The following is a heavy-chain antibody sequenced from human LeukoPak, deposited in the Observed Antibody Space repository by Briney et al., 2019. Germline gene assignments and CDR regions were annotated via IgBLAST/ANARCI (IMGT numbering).Heavy chain of an antibody. Sequence: SGTLSLTCAVYGGSFSGYYWSWIRQSPGKGLEWIGEINQSGSTNYNPSLKSRVTISVDTSKNQFSLKLSSVTAADTAVYYRARGIVVVVAATPGYFDYWGQGTLVTVSS. CDR3: ARGIVVVVAATPGYFDY. J-gene: IGHJ4*02. CDR1: GGSFSGYY. CDR2: INQSGST. D-gene: IGHD2-15*01. V-gene: IGHV4-34*01.